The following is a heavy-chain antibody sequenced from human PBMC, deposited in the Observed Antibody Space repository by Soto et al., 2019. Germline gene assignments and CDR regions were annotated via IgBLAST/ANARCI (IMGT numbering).Heavy chain of an antibody. Sequence: PSETLSLTCTVSGGSISSGGYSWTWIRQSPGKGLVWIGYTYQSGSAYYNPSLKSRVTISVDTSKNQFSLNLTSVTAADTAVDYCARDYYGMDVWGQGTTVTVSS. CDR1: GGSISSGGYS. CDR2: TYQSGSA. V-gene: IGHV4-30-2*06. J-gene: IGHJ6*02. CDR3: ARDYYGMDV.